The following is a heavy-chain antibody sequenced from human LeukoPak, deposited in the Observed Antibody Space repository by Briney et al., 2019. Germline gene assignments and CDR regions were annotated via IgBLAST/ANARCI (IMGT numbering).Heavy chain of an antibody. V-gene: IGHV3-49*04. Sequence: PGGSLRLSCTASGFTFGDYAMSWVRQAPGKGLEWLGFIRSKAYGGTTEYAASVKGRFTISRDDSKSIAYLQMNSLKTDDTAVYYCTRVMVPAATMGGFGYWGQGTLVTVSS. CDR1: GFTFGDYA. J-gene: IGHJ4*02. CDR3: TRVMVPAATMGGFGY. D-gene: IGHD2-2*01. CDR2: IRSKAYGGTT.